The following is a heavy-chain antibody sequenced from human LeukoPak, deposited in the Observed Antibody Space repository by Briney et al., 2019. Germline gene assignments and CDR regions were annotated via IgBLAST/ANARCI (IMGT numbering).Heavy chain of an antibody. Sequence: SVKVSCKASGGTFSSYAISWVRQAPGQGLEWMGGIIPIFGTANYAQKFQGRVTITADESTSTAYMELSSLRSEDTAVYYCATSRLERQAKFDYWGQGALVTVSS. CDR2: IIPIFGTA. CDR3: ATSRLERQAKFDY. CDR1: GGTFSSYA. D-gene: IGHD1-1*01. V-gene: IGHV1-69*13. J-gene: IGHJ4*02.